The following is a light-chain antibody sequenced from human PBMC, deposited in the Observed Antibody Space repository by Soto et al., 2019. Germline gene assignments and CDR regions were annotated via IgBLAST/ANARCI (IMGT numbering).Light chain of an antibody. CDR2: EVS. CDR1: SSDVGGYKF. J-gene: IGLJ1*01. V-gene: IGLV2-14*01. Sequence: QSVLTQPASVSGSPGQSITISCTGTSSDVGGYKFVSWYQQHPGKAPKLMIYEVSNRPSGVSSRFSGSKSGNTASLTISGPKAEDEADYYGGSYTGSISVVGPGTTVTVL. CDR3: GSYTGSISV.